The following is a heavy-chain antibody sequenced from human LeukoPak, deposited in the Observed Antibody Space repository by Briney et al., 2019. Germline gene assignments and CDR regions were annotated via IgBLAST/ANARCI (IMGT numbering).Heavy chain of an antibody. D-gene: IGHD1-14*01. CDR1: GFAVGSNY. J-gene: IGHJ4*02. CDR3: ARRPGN. V-gene: IGHV3-53*01. CDR2: IYSGGAI. Sequence: GGSLRLSCVASGFAVGSNYMSWVRQAPGKGLEWVSLIYSGGAIRYADSVKGRFTISKDSSKNTLFLQMNDLTVEDTARYYCARRPGNWGQGILVTVSS.